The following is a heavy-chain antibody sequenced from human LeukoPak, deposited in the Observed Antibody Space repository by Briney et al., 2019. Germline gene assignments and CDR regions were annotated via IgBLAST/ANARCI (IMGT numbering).Heavy chain of an antibody. D-gene: IGHD6-13*01. J-gene: IGHJ4*02. Sequence: SETLSLTCTVSGASISNYYWTWIRQPPGKGLEWIGYIYSSGSSNYNPSLKSRATMSVNTSKNQFSLHLSSVTRADTALYYCARSGTAAGRRDYWGQGTLVTVSS. CDR2: IYSSGSS. V-gene: IGHV4-59*01. CDR1: GASISNYY. CDR3: ARSGTAAGRRDY.